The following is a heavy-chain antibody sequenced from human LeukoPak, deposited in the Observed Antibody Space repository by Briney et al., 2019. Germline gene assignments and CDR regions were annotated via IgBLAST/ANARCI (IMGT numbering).Heavy chain of an antibody. CDR2: IWYDGSNK. Sequence: GGSLRLSCAASGFTFSSYGMPWVRQAPGKGLEWVAVIWYDGSNKYYADSVKGRFTISRDNSKDTLYLQMNSLRAEDTAVYYCARGAKSWYYYCYGMDVWGQGTTVTVSS. D-gene: IGHD6-13*01. CDR3: ARGAKSWYYYCYGMDV. V-gene: IGHV3-33*01. J-gene: IGHJ6*02. CDR1: GFTFSSYG.